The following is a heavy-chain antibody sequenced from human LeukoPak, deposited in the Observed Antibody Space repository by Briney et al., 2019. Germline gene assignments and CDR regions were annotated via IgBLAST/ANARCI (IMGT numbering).Heavy chain of an antibody. J-gene: IGHJ1*01. Sequence: SQTLSLTCAVSGGSISSGGYSWSWIRQPPGKGLEWIGYIYHSGSTYYNPSLKSRVTISVDRSKNQFSLKLSSVTAADTAVYYCARDGDDYGDYGRWYFQHWGQGTLVTVSS. V-gene: IGHV4-30-2*01. CDR1: GGSISSGGYS. CDR3: ARDGDDYGDYGRWYFQH. D-gene: IGHD4-17*01. CDR2: IYHSGST.